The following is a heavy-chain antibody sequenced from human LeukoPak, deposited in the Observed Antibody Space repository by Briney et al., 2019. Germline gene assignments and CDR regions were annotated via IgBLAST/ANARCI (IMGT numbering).Heavy chain of an antibody. V-gene: IGHV3-30-3*01. CDR1: GLTFSSYA. CDR3: ARRPVVPARGYYGMDV. CDR2: ISYDGSNK. Sequence: GRSLRLSCAASGLTFSSYAMHWVRQAPGKGLEWVAVISYDGSNKYYADSVKGRFTISRDNSKNTLYLQMNSLRAEDTAVYYCARRPVVPARGYYGMDVWGQGTTVTVSS. J-gene: IGHJ6*02. D-gene: IGHD2-2*01.